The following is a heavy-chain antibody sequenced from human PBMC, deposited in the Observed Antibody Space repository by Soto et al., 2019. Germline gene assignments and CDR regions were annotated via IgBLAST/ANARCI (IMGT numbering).Heavy chain of an antibody. V-gene: IGHV4-30-2*01. D-gene: IGHD2-2*01. CDR2: IYHSGST. J-gene: IGHJ5*02. CDR3: ARVPDL. CDR1: GGSISSYS. Sequence: LSLTCAVSGGSISSYSWSWIRQPPGKGLEWIGYIYHSGSTYYNPSLKSRVTISVDRSKNQFSLKLSSVTAADTAVYYCARVPDLWGQGTLVTVSS.